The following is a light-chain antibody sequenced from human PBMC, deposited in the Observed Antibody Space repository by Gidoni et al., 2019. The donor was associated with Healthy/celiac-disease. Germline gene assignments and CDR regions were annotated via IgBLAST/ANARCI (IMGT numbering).Light chain of an antibody. V-gene: IGKV1-5*03. CDR3: QQYNSYSRST. CDR1: QSISNW. Sequence: DIQMTPSPSTLSASVGDRVTITCRASQSISNWLAWYQQKPGKAPKLLIYKASSLESGVPSRFSGSGSGTEFTLTISSLQPDDFATYYCQQYNSYSRSTCGQXTKLEI. J-gene: IGKJ2*01. CDR2: KAS.